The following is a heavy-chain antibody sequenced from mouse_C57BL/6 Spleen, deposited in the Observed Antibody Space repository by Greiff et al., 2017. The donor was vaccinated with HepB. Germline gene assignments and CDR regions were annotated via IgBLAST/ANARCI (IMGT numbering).Heavy chain of an antibody. J-gene: IGHJ2*01. D-gene: IGHD1-1*01. CDR2: ISDGGSYT. V-gene: IGHV5-4*01. CDR1: GFTFSSYA. Sequence: EVKLEESGGGLVKPGGSLKLSCAASGFTFSSYAMSWVRQTPEKRLEWVATISDGGSYTYYPDNVKGRFTISRDNAKNNLYRQMSHLKSEDTAMYYCARDRDYYGSSYFDYWGQGTTLTVSS. CDR3: ARDRDYYGSSYFDY.